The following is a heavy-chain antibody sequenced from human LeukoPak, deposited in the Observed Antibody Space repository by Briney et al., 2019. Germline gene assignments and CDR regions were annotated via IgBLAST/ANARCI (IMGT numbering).Heavy chain of an antibody. J-gene: IGHJ4*02. CDR3: ASSSLVGATTHFDY. V-gene: IGHV3-21*01. Sequence: PGGSLRLPCAASGFTFSSYSMNWVRQAPGKGLEWVSSISSSSSYIYYADSVKGRFTISRDNAKNSLYLQMNSLRAEDTAVYYCASSSLVGATTHFDYWGQGTLVTVSS. CDR1: GFTFSSYS. CDR2: ISSSSSYI. D-gene: IGHD1-26*01.